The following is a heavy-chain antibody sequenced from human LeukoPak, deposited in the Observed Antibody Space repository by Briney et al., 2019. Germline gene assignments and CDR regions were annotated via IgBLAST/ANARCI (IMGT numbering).Heavy chain of an antibody. CDR2: INSDGINT. CDR3: ARDLGQYYDTSDNWFDP. V-gene: IGHV3-74*01. CDR1: GFTFSNYR. J-gene: IGHJ5*02. Sequence: GGSLRLSCAASGFTFSNYRMHWVRAALGKGLVWVSHINSDGINTSYADSVKGRFTISRDNAKNTLNLQMNSLRAEDTAVYYCARDLGQYYDTSDNWFDPWGKGTLVTVSS. D-gene: IGHD3-22*01.